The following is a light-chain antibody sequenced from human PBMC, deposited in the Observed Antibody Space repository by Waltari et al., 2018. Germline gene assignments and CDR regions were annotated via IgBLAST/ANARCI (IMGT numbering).Light chain of an antibody. CDR1: QNISGY. CDR3: QQSYSLPNT. J-gene: IGKJ3*01. CDR2: GIY. V-gene: IGKV1-39*01. Sequence: DIQMTQSPSSLSASVGARVIITCRASQNISGYVNWYQQNPGKAPNLLIYGIYALQSGVPSRFSGSGSGTTFTLTITSLQPEDVATYHCQQSYSLPNTFGPGTKVDL.